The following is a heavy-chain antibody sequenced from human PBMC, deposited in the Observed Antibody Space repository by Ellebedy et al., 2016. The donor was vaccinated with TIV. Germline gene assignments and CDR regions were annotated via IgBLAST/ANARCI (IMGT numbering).Heavy chain of an antibody. V-gene: IGHV3-30*03. J-gene: IGHJ4*02. D-gene: IGHD5-18*01. CDR1: GFTFSRSG. Sequence: GESLKISCAASGFTFSRSGMHSVRQAPGKGLEWVAVRSYDGSNKYYADSVKGRFTISRDNSKNTLYLQMNSLRAEDTAVYYCARDPYNYDYFDYWGQGTLVTVSS. CDR2: RSYDGSNK. CDR3: ARDPYNYDYFDY.